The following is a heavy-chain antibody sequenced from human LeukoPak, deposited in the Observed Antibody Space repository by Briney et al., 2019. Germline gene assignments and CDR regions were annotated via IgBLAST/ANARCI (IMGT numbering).Heavy chain of an antibody. V-gene: IGHV3-23*01. CDR2: ISGSGGST. D-gene: IGHD3-22*01. Sequence: GGSLRLSCAASGFTFSSYAMSWVRQAPGKGLEWVSAISGSGGSTYYADSVKGRFTISRDNSKNTLYLQMNSLRAEDTAVYYCAKDIVPAVGYYDSSGYYSIRSFDYWGQGTLVTVSS. CDR1: GFTFSSYA. J-gene: IGHJ4*02. CDR3: AKDIVPAVGYYDSSGYYSIRSFDY.